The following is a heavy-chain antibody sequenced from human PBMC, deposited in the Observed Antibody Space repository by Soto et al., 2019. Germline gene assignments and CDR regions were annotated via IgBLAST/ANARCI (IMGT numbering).Heavy chain of an antibody. CDR1: GVSISNVNYY. CDR2: IYNGGTT. J-gene: IGHJ4*02. D-gene: IGHD7-27*01. CDR3: ARGPSGDKVDY. Sequence: QVQLQESGPGLVKPSQTLSLICTVSGVSISNVNYYWSWIRQSPDKGLEWTGHIYNGGTTYNNPSLTSRLTISVDTSKNQFSLQLSSVSAADTAVYYCARGPSGDKVDYWGQGTLVTVSS. V-gene: IGHV4-30-4*01.